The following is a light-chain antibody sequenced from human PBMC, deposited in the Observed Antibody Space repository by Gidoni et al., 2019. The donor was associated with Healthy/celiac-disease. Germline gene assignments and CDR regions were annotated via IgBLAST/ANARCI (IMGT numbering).Light chain of an antibody. CDR3: QQRSNWPPT. CDR1: QSVSSY. Sequence: EMLLTQSPATLSLSPGERATLSCRASQSVSSYLAWYQQKPGQAHRLIIYDASNRATGIPARFSGSGSGTDFTLTISSLEPEDFAVYYCQQRSNWPPTFGQGTKVEIK. CDR2: DAS. J-gene: IGKJ1*01. V-gene: IGKV3-11*01.